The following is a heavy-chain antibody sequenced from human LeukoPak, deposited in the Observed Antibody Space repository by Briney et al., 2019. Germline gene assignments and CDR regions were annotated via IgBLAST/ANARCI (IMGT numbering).Heavy chain of an antibody. J-gene: IGHJ4*02. CDR2: INPNSGGT. Sequence: ASVKVSCKASGYTFTGYYKHWVRQAPGQGLEWMGWINPNSGGTNYAQKFQGRVTMTRDTSISTAYMELSRLRSDDTAVYYCARYYDSSGYYYGGNYFDYWGQGTLVTVSS. D-gene: IGHD3-22*01. CDR1: GYTFTGYY. CDR3: ARYYDSSGYYYGGNYFDY. V-gene: IGHV1-2*02.